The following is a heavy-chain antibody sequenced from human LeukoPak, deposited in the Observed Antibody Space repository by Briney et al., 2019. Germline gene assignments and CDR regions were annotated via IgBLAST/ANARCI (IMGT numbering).Heavy chain of an antibody. CDR2: IIPIFGTA. J-gene: IGHJ4*02. Sequence: GASVKVSCKASGGTFSSYAISWVRQAPGQGLEWMGRIIPIFGTANYAQKFQGRVTITTDESTSTAYMELSSLRTEDTAVYYCATLTTVTPGHFDYWGQGTLVTVSS. V-gene: IGHV1-69*05. CDR3: ATLTTVTPGHFDY. D-gene: IGHD4-17*01. CDR1: GGTFSSYA.